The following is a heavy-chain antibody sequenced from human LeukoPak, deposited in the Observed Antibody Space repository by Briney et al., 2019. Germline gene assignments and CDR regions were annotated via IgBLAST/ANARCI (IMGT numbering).Heavy chain of an antibody. CDR3: VTDGASDI. CDR1: VFTFSTYQ. V-gene: IGHV3-21*01. J-gene: IGHJ3*02. Sequence: PGGPLRLSCAASVFTFSTYQMHWAPRFPGKALVWFSSISNSGFYIYYADSVKGRVVVSRDNANNSLYLQMNSLRDEDTAVYFCVTDGASDIWGQGTMVTVSS. CDR2: ISNSGFYI.